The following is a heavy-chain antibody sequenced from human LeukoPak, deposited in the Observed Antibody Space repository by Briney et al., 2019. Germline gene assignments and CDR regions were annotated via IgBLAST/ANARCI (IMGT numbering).Heavy chain of an antibody. J-gene: IGHJ4*02. V-gene: IGHV4-4*07. D-gene: IGHD3-22*01. CDR1: GGSITSYY. CDR3: ARDRYYYDNSGSTFDY. Sequence: PSETLPLTCTVSGGSITSYYWSWIRQPAGKGLEWIGRIHTSGSTNYNPSLKSRVTMSVDTSKNQFSLKLSSVTAADTAVYYCARDRYYYDNSGSTFDYWGQGTLVTVSS. CDR2: IHTSGST.